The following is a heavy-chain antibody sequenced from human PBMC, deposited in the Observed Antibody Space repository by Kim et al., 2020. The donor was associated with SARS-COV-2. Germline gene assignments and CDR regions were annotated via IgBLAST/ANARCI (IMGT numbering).Heavy chain of an antibody. J-gene: IGHJ4*01. CDR3: ARLRYYYDSSGYYRYFDY. CDR2: IYYSGST. D-gene: IGHD3-22*01. V-gene: IGHV4-59*08. CDR1: GGSISSYY. Sequence: SETLSLTCTVSGGSISSYYWSWIRQPPGKGLEWIGYIYYSGSTNYNPSLKSRVTISVDTSKNQFSLKLSSVTAADTAVYYCARLRYYYDSSGYYRYFDY.